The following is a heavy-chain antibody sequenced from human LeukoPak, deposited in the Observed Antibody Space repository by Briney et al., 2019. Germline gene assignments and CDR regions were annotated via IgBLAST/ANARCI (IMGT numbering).Heavy chain of an antibody. CDR2: IYYSAST. CDR3: ARGSRGYSYG. CDR1: GGSVSSGSYY. Sequence: SETLSLTCTVSGGSVSSGSYYWSWIRQPPGKRLEWIGYIYYSASTNYNPSLKSRVTISVDTSNNQFSLKLSSVTAADTAVYYCARGSRGYSYGWGQGTLVTVSS. J-gene: IGHJ4*02. V-gene: IGHV4-61*01. D-gene: IGHD5-18*01.